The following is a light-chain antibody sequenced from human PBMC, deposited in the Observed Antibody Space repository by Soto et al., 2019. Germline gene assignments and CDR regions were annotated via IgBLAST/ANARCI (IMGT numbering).Light chain of an antibody. Sequence: EIVLTQSPGTLSLSPGERATLSCRASQSVSNNFLAWYRQKPGQAPRLLIYSASTRAAGIPDRFGGSGSGTEFTLTISSLQSEDFAVYYCQQYNNWPLSITFGQGTRLEI. CDR2: SAS. CDR1: QSVSNN. CDR3: QQYNNWPLSIT. J-gene: IGKJ5*01. V-gene: IGKV3D-15*01.